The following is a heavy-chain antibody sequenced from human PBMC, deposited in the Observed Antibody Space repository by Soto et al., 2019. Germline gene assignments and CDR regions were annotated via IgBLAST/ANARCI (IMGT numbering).Heavy chain of an antibody. J-gene: IGHJ4*02. CDR3: AREIPYYYDSSGFDY. CDR2: IWYDGSNN. Sequence: QVQLVESGGGVVQPGRSLRLSCAASGFTFSSYGMHWVRQAPGKGLEWVAVIWYDGSNNYYADSVKGRFTISRDNSKNTLYLQMNSLRAEDTAVYYCAREIPYYYDSSGFDYWGQGTLVTVSS. CDR1: GFTFSSYG. D-gene: IGHD3-22*01. V-gene: IGHV3-33*01.